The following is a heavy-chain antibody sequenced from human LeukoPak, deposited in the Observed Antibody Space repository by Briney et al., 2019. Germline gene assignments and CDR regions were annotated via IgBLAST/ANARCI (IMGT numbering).Heavy chain of an antibody. V-gene: IGHV1-46*01. CDR3: ARVVPGGYSYGELFDF. Sequence: ASVTVSCKASGYTFTSYYMHWVRQAPGQGVEGMGRINPSGGSTKYAQKFQGRVTMTRDTSTSTVYMELSSLRSEDTAVYHCARVVPGGYSYGELFDFWGQGTLVTVSS. D-gene: IGHD5-18*01. J-gene: IGHJ4*02. CDR1: GYTFTSYY. CDR2: INPSGGST.